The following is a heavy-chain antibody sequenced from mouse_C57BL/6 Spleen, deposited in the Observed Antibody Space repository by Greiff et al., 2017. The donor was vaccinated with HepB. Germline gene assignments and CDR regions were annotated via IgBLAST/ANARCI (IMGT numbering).Heavy chain of an antibody. CDR1: GFSLTSYG. CDR2: IWSGGST. J-gene: IGHJ4*01. V-gene: IGHV2-2*01. D-gene: IGHD1-1*01. Sequence: VMLVESGPGLVQPSQSLSITCTVSGFSLTSYGVHWVRQSPGKGLEWLGVIWSGGSTDYNAAFISRLSISKDNSKSQVFFKMNSLQADDTAIYYCAGLYYGSSPYYAMDYWGQGTSVTVSS. CDR3: AGLYYGSSPYYAMDY.